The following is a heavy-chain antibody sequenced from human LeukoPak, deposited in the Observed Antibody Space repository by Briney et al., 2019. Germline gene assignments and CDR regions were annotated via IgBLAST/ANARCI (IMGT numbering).Heavy chain of an antibody. D-gene: IGHD2-15*01. Sequence: SETLSLTCTVSGGPISSYYWSWIRQPPGKGLEWIGYIYYSGSTNYNPSLKSRVTISVDTSKNQFSLKLSSVTAADTAVYYCAGWSPTLNWFDPWGQGTLVTVSS. CDR1: GGPISSYY. V-gene: IGHV4-59*01. J-gene: IGHJ5*02. CDR3: AGWSPTLNWFDP. CDR2: IYYSGST.